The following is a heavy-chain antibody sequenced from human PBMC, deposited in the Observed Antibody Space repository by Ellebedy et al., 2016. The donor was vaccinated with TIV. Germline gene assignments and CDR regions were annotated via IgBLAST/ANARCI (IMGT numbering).Heavy chain of an antibody. J-gene: IGHJ4*02. CDR1: GGSITSYF. D-gene: IGHD3-9*01. Sequence: MPSETLSLTCNVSGGSITSYFWTWIRQTPGKGLEWIGYVYYTGTTDYNPSLSSRVTISIDTSKSQFSLRLNSVTAADTAVYYCARTYDILTGYYFDYWGQGTLVTVSS. CDR2: VYYTGTT. CDR3: ARTYDILTGYYFDY. V-gene: IGHV4-59*01.